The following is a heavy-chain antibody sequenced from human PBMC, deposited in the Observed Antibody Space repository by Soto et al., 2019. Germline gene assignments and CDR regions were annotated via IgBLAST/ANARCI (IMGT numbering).Heavy chain of an antibody. Sequence: QVQLVQSGAEVKKPGASVKVSCKASGYTFTSYYMHWVRQAPGQGLEWMGIINPSGGSTSCAQKFQGRVTMTRDTSTSTVYMELSSLRSEDTAVYYCARDGDTSGSYYSWFDPWGQGTLVTVSS. CDR3: ARDGDTSGSYYSWFDP. CDR1: GYTFTSYY. CDR2: INPSGGST. V-gene: IGHV1-46*01. D-gene: IGHD3-10*01. J-gene: IGHJ5*02.